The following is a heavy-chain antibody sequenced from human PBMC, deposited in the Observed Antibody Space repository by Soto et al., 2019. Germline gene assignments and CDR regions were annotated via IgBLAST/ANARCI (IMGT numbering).Heavy chain of an antibody. V-gene: IGHV4-31*03. D-gene: IGHD6-13*01. Sequence: QVQLQESGPGLVKPSQTLSLTCPVSGGSISSGGYYWSWIRQHPGKGLEWIGYIYYSGSTYYNPSLKSRVTISVDTSKNQFSLKLSSVTAADTAVYYCARSRLVRGVAAAGFDYWGQGTLVTVSS. J-gene: IGHJ4*02. CDR1: GGSISSGGYY. CDR3: ARSRLVRGVAAAGFDY. CDR2: IYYSGST.